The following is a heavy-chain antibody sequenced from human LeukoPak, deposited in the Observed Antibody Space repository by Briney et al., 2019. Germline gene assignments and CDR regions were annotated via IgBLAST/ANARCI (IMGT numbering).Heavy chain of an antibody. Sequence: SGGSLRLSCAASGFTFSSYAMSWVRQAPGKGLEWVSDISGSGSNTYYADSVKGRFTISGDNSKNTLYLQMNSLRVEDTAVYYCAKENWVYNWKYDSSGSGINYWGQGTRVTVSS. D-gene: IGHD3-22*01. J-gene: IGHJ4*02. CDR3: AKENWVYNWKYDSSGSGINY. CDR2: ISGSGSNT. CDR1: GFTFSSYA. V-gene: IGHV3-23*01.